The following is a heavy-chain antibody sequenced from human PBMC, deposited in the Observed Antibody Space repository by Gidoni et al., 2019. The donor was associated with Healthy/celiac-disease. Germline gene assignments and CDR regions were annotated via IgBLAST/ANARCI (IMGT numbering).Heavy chain of an antibody. CDR1: GFTFSSYA. Sequence: QVQLVESGGGVVQPGRSLRLSCAASGFTFSSYAMHWVRQAPGKGLEWVAVISYDGSNKYYADSVKGRFTISRDNSKNTLYLQMNSLRAEDTAVYYCARDRFKYSYGFGDYWGQGTLVTVSS. CDR2: ISYDGSNK. V-gene: IGHV3-30-3*01. J-gene: IGHJ4*02. D-gene: IGHD5-18*01. CDR3: ARDRFKYSYGFGDY.